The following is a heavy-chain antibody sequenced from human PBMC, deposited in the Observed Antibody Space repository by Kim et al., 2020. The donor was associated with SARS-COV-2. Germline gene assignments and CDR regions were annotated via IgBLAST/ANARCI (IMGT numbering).Heavy chain of an antibody. CDR2: IYYSGST. D-gene: IGHD3-9*01. V-gene: IGHV4-59*13. Sequence: SETLSLTCTVSGGSISSYYWSWIRQPPGKGLEWIGYIYYSGSTNYNPSLKSRVTISVDTSKNQFSLKLSSVTAADTAVYYCARARGGRYFDWFSVDYWGQGTLVTVSS. CDR3: ARARGGRYFDWFSVDY. CDR1: GGSISSYY. J-gene: IGHJ4*02.